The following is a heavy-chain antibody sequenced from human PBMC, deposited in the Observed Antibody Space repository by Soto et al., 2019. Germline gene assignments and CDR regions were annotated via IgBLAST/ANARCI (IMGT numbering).Heavy chain of an antibody. V-gene: IGHV1-69*06. Sequence: QVQLVQSGAEVKKPGSSVKVSCKASGGTFSSYAISWVRQAPGQGLEWMGGIIPIFGTANYAQKFQGRVTITADKSTSTAYMVLSSLRYEDTAVYYCARGEVVVTAIPYCFDPWGQGTLVTVSS. CDR3: ARGEVVVTAIPYCFDP. CDR2: IIPIFGTA. D-gene: IGHD2-21*02. CDR1: GGTFSSYA. J-gene: IGHJ5*02.